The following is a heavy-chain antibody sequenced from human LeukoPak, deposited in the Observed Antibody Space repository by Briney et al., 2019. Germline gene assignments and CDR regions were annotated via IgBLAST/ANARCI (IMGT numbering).Heavy chain of an antibody. CDR3: AAALYSGSYRPRTPPDY. V-gene: IGHV3-21*01. CDR2: ISSSSSYI. J-gene: IGHJ4*02. CDR1: GFTFSSYS. D-gene: IGHD1-26*01. Sequence: GGSLRLSCAASGFTFSSYSMNWVRQAPGKGLEWVSSISSSSSYIYYADSVKGRFTISRDNAKNSLYLQMNSLRAEDTAVYYCAAALYSGSYRPRTPPDYWGQGTLVTVSS.